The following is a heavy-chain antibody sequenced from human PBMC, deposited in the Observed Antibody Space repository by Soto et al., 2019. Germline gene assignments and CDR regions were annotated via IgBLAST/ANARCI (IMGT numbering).Heavy chain of an antibody. J-gene: IGHJ4*02. V-gene: IGHV4-59*01. Sequence: QVQLQESGPGLVKTSETLSLTCTVSGDSMRTYYWSWIRQPPGKGLEWIGYVYYSGSTKFNPSLKSRVTISVDTSKNQFSLKLSSVTAADTAVYYCARGEYDSSGYYSFESRGQGNLVTVSS. CDR3: ARGEYDSSGYYSFES. D-gene: IGHD3-22*01. CDR1: GDSMRTYY. CDR2: VYYSGST.